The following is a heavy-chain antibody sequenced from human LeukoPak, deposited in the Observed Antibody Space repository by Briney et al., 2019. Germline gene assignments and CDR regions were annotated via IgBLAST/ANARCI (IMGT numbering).Heavy chain of an antibody. CDR2: ISGYNGKT. V-gene: IGHV1-18*01. D-gene: IGHD2-8*02. Sequence: ASVKVSCKTSGYSFSSYGIAWVRQAPGQGLEWMGWISGYNGKTDYAENLQGRVTMTTDTSTSTGYMELRSLRSDDTAVYYCAREGALHDTGDHYLSWFDPWGQGTQVTVSS. J-gene: IGHJ5*02. CDR1: GYSFSSYG. CDR3: AREGALHDTGDHYLSWFDP.